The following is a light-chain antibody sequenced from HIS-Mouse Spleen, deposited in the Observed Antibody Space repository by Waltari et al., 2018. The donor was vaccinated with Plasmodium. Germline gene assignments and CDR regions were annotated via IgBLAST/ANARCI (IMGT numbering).Light chain of an antibody. CDR2: KAS. CDR3: QQYNSYSLLT. J-gene: IGKJ4*01. V-gene: IGKV1-5*03. CDR1: QSISSW. Sequence: DIQMTQSPSTLSASVGDRVPITCRASQSISSWLAWYQQKPGKAPKLLIYKASSLESGVPSRFSGSGSGTEFTLTISSLQPDDFATYYCQQYNSYSLLTFGGGTKVEIK.